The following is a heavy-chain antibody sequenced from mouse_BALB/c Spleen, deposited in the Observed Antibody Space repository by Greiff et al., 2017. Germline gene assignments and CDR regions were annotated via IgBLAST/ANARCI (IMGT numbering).Heavy chain of an antibody. V-gene: IGHV1-39*01. Sequence: VQLQQSGPELVKPGASVKISCKASGYSFTDYIMLWVKQSHGKSLEWIGNINPYYGSTSYNLKFKGKATLTVDKSSSTAYMQLNSLTSEDSAVYYCARCGNYRTMDYWGQGTSVTVSS. CDR2: INPYYGST. D-gene: IGHD2-1*01. CDR3: ARCGNYRTMDY. CDR1: GYSFTDYI. J-gene: IGHJ4*01.